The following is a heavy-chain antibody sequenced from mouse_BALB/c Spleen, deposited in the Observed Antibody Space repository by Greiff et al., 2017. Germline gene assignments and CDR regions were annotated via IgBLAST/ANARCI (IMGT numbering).Heavy chain of an antibody. CDR3: ARGRTSFAY. V-gene: IGHV5-17*02. CDR2: ISSGSSTI. Sequence: EVKLMESGGGLVQPGGSRKLSCAASGFTFSSFGMPWVRQAPEKGLEWVAYISSGSSTIYYADTVKGRFTISRDNHKNTLCLQMTSLRSEDTAMYDCARGRTSFAYWGQGTLVTVSA. CDR1: GFTFSSFG. J-gene: IGHJ3*01.